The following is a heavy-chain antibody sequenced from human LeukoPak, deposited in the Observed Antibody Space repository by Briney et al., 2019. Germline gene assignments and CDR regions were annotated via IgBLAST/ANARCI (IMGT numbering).Heavy chain of an antibody. J-gene: IGHJ4*02. CDR3: ARGVSGGAARPDY. D-gene: IGHD6-6*01. CDR1: GFTFSSYS. V-gene: IGHV3-74*01. Sequence: PGGSLRLSCAASGFTFSSYSMNWVRQAPGKGLVWVSRINGDGSSTNYADSVKGRFTISRDNAKNTLSLQMNSLRAEDTAIYYCARGVSGGAARPDYWGQGTLVTVSS. CDR2: INGDGSST.